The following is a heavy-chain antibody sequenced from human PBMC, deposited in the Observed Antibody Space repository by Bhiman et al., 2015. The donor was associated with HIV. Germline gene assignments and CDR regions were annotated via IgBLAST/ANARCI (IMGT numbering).Heavy chain of an antibody. J-gene: IGHJ4*02. CDR2: ISYDGNNK. CDR3: ARDNRYYYDSSGYQYYFDY. Sequence: QVQLVESGGGVVQPGRSLRLSCAASGFTFSSFGMHWVRQAPGKGLEWVAVISYDGNNKYYADSVKGRFTISRENSKNTLYLQMNSLRAEDTAVYYCARDNRYYYDSSGYQYYFDYWGQGTLVTVSS. D-gene: IGHD3-22*01. CDR1: GFTFSSFG. V-gene: IGHV3-30*03.